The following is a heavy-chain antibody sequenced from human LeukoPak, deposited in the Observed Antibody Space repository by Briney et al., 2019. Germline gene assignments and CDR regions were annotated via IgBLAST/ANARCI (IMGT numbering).Heavy chain of an antibody. CDR1: GFAFRSHA. CDR3: ARDSSMLRGPLVIYYFDF. J-gene: IGHJ4*02. Sequence: GGSLRLSCTASGFAFRSHAMHWVRQAPGKGLEWVAFIRYDGSKKFYADSVKGRFTISRDNSKNTLYLQMYSLRAEDTAVYYCARDSSMLRGPLVIYYFDFWGQGTLVTVSS. V-gene: IGHV3-30*02. D-gene: IGHD3-10*01. CDR2: IRYDGSKK.